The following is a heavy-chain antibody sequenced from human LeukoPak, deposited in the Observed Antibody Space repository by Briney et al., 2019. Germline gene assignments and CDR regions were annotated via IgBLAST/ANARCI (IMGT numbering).Heavy chain of an antibody. V-gene: IGHV4-39*01. CDR2: IYYSGST. D-gene: IGHD1-26*01. J-gene: IGHJ4*02. Sequence: PSETLSLTCTVSGGSISSSSYYWGWIRQPPGKGLEWIGSIYYSGSTYYNPSLKSRVTISVDTSKNQFSLKLSSVTAADTAVYYCAWEDSGSYWWGQGTLVTVSS. CDR3: AWEDSGSYW. CDR1: GGSISSSSYY.